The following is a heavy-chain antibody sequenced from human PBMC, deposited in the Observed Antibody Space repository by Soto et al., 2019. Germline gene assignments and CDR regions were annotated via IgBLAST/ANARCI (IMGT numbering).Heavy chain of an antibody. Sequence: PGGSLRLSCTASGFTFGDYAMSWFRQAPGKGLEWVGFIRSKAYGGTTEYAASVKGRFTISRDDSKSIAYLQMNSLKTEDTAVYYCTRRIGLVGATPGAVDYWGQGTLVTVSS. CDR2: IRSKAYGGTT. V-gene: IGHV3-49*03. CDR1: GFTFGDYA. J-gene: IGHJ4*02. D-gene: IGHD1-26*01. CDR3: TRRIGLVGATPGAVDY.